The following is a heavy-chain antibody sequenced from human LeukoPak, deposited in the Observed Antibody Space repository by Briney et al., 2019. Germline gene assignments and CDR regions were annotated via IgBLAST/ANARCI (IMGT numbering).Heavy chain of an antibody. CDR2: IYYSGST. V-gene: IGHV4-31*03. CDR3: ARGYCSSTSCHGDAFDI. Sequence: SQTLSLTCTVSGGSISSGGYYWSWIRQHPGKGLERIGYIYYSGSTYYNPSLKSRVTISVDTSKNQFSLKLSSVTAADTAVYYCARGYCSSTSCHGDAFDIWGQGTMVTVSS. J-gene: IGHJ3*02. D-gene: IGHD2-2*01. CDR1: GGSISSGGYY.